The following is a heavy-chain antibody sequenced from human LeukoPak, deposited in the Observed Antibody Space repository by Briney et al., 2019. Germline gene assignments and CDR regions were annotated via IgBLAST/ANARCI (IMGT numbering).Heavy chain of an antibody. CDR3: ASPQLQYVGEGFDI. CDR1: GGTFSNFV. J-gene: IGHJ3*02. D-gene: IGHD3-9*01. Sequence: SVKVSCKASGGTFSNFVINWVRQAPGQGLEWMGGISPILGIPNYAQKFQGKVTITADESTTTAYMELNSLRSDDTAVYYCASPQLQYVGEGFDIWGQGTVVTVSS. CDR2: ISPILGIP. V-gene: IGHV1-69*10.